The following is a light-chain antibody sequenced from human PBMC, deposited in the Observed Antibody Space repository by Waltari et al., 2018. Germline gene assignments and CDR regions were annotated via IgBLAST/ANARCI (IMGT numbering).Light chain of an antibody. V-gene: IGLV2-23*02. J-gene: IGLJ2*01. CDR3: CSYAGTSKRV. CDR2: GVS. Sequence: SALTQPASVSGSPGKSHTISCTGTSSDVGSYNLVAWYQQHPGEAPSLMIYGVSKRPSVVSNRFSAPRLVNTSSLALSGLQAEDEADYYCCSYAGTSKRVFAGGTKVTVL. CDR1: SSDVGSYNL.